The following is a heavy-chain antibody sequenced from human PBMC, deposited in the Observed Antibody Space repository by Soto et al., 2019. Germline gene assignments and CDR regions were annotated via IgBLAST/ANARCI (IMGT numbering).Heavy chain of an antibody. J-gene: IGHJ4*02. CDR1: GGSISNYY. Sequence: PSETLSLTCTVSGGSISNYYWSRIRQPPGKGLEWIGYIYSSGSTNYNPSLKSRVTISADTSKNQVSLKLTSVTAADTAVYYCARDHPHSYGIYYFDYWGQGTLVTVS. CDR3: ARDHPHSYGIYYFDY. CDR2: IYSSGST. D-gene: IGHD5-18*01. V-gene: IGHV4-59*01.